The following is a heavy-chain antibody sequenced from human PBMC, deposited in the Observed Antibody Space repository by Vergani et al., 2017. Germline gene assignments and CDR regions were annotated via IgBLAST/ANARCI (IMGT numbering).Heavy chain of an antibody. CDR2: IYNSGNG. V-gene: IGHV4-39*01. J-gene: IGHJ2*01. CDR3: ASGKYYSDSTSHFRGRYFDV. CDR1: GDSIISRSYY. D-gene: IGHD3-16*01. Sequence: QMQLQESGPGLVKASETLSLTCTVSGDSIISRSYYWGWIRQPPGKGLEWIGSIYNSGNGDSSSSLKSRVTISADTSKNQFSLWLTSVTAADTAVYYCASGKYYSDSTSHFRGRYFDVWDRGTLVTVPS.